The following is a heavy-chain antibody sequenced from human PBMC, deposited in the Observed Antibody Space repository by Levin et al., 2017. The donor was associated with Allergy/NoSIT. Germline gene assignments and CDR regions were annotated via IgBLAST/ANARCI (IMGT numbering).Heavy chain of an antibody. CDR2: IYYSGST. V-gene: IGHV4-39*01. D-gene: IGHD3-10*01. Sequence: SETLSLTCTVSGGSISSSSYYWGWIRQPPGKGLEWIGSIYYSGSTYYNPSLKSRVTISVDTSKNQFSLKLSSVTAADTAVYYCARRPMVQGAIDYWGQGTLVTVS. CDR3: ARRPMVQGAIDY. J-gene: IGHJ4*02. CDR1: GGSISSSSYY.